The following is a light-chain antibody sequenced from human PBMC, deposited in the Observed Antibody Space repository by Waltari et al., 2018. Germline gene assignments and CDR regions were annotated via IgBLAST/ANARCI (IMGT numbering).Light chain of an antibody. V-gene: IGKV1-5*01. Sequence: DIQMTQSPSTLSASVGDRVTITCRASQNINNWLAWYQRTPGRAPKLLIYEASSLESGVPSRFRGSGSGTLFTLTITSLQPDDVALYYCQQYKTFSRTFGQGTQVEIK. CDR1: QNINNW. J-gene: IGKJ1*01. CDR3: QQYKTFSRT. CDR2: EAS.